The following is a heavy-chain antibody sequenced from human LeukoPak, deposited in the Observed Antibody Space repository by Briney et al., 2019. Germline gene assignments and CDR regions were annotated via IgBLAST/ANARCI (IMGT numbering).Heavy chain of an antibody. J-gene: IGHJ5*02. CDR1: GGSISSSSYY. D-gene: IGHD2-2*01. V-gene: IGHV4-39*07. CDR2: IYYSGST. CDR3: ARSTVCSSISCYGRWFDP. Sequence: SETLSLTCTVSGGSISSSSYYWGWIRQPPGKGLEWIGSIYYSGSTYYNPSLKSRVTISVDTSKNQFSLKLSSVTAADTAVYYCARSTVCSSISCYGRWFDPWGQGTLVTVSS.